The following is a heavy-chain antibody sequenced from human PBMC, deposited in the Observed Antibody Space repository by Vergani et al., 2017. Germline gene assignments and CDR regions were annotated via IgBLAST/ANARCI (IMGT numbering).Heavy chain of an antibody. CDR3: SRCGYSYGYLGKLAFDI. CDR1: GYTFTNYD. J-gene: IGHJ3*02. V-gene: IGHV1-18*01. Sequence: QVQLVQSGAEVKKPGASVKVSCKASGYTFTNYDIGWVRQAPGQGLEWMGWISTYNGNTNYAQKLQGRVTMTTDTSTSTAYTALRSLRSDDTAVYYCSRCGYSYGYLGKLAFDIWGQGTMVTVSS. CDR2: ISTYNGNT. D-gene: IGHD5-18*01.